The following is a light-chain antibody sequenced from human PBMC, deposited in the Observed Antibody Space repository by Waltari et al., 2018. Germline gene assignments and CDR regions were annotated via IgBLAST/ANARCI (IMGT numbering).Light chain of an antibody. CDR2: GAS. V-gene: IGKV3-20*01. CDR3: QHYGSSPET. J-gene: IGKJ2*01. Sequence: EIVLTQSPGTLSLSPGERATLSCRASQTVTSNYLAWYQQKPGQAPRLLIYGASSRATDIPGRFSGSGSGTDFTLTISRLEPEDFAVYYCQHYGSSPETFGQGTKLVIK. CDR1: QTVTSNY.